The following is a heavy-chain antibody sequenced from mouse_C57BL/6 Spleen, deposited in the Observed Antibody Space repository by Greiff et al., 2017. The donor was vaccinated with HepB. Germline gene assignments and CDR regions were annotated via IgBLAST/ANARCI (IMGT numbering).Heavy chain of an antibody. V-gene: IGHV5-4*01. J-gene: IGHJ2*01. CDR2: ISDGGSYT. Sequence: DVKLVESGGGLVKPGGSLKLSCAASGFTFSSYAMSWVRQTPEKRLEWVATISDGGSYTYYPDNVKGRFTISRDNAKNNLYLQMSHLKSEDTAMYYCARDQETGTGSFDYWGQGTTLTVSS. CDR1: GFTFSSYA. D-gene: IGHD4-1*01. CDR3: ARDQETGTGSFDY.